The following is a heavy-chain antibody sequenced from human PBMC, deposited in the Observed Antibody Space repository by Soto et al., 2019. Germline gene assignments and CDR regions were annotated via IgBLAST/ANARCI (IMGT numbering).Heavy chain of an antibody. V-gene: IGHV1-18*01. J-gene: IGHJ4*02. CDR2: ISDHNGNT. Sequence: ASVKVSCKXFGYSFTSYGISWVRQAPGQGLEWMGWISDHNGNTNYAQILQGRVTMTTDTSTSTAYMELRSLRSDDTAVYYCARGGYYDSRGYFDYWGQGTLVTVSS. CDR1: GYSFTSYG. D-gene: IGHD3-22*01. CDR3: ARGGYYDSRGYFDY.